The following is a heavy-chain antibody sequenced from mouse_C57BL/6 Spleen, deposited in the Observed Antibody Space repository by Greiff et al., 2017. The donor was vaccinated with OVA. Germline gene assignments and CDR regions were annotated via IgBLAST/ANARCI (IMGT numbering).Heavy chain of an antibody. Sequence: EVQLQESGPGMVKPSQSLSLTCTVTGYSITSGYDWHWIRHFPGNKLEWMGYISYSGSTNYNPSLKRRISITHDTSKNHFFLKLNSVTTEDTATYYCARDLILRYFDVWGTGTTVTVSS. CDR3: ARDLILRYFDV. CDR2: ISYSGST. CDR1: GYSITSGYD. J-gene: IGHJ1*03. V-gene: IGHV3-1*01. D-gene: IGHD1-1*01.